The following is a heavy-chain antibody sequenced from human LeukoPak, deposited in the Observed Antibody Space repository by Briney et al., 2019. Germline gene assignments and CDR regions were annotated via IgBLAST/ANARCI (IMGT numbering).Heavy chain of an antibody. V-gene: IGHV4-34*01. CDR1: GGFFSGFY. J-gene: IGHJ4*02. CDR3: ARVNINNWHSCDY. Sequence: SSETPSLTRPVYGGFFSGFYWGWIRPPPREGPGWVGEIYHSGSPNYNPSLKSRVTISVDKSRNHFSLNLSSVTAADTAVYYCARVNINNWHSCDYWGQGTLVTVSS. D-gene: IGHD1-1*01. CDR2: IYHSGSP.